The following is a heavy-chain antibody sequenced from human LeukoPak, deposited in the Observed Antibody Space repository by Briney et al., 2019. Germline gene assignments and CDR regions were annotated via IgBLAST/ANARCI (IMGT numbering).Heavy chain of an antibody. CDR2: IIPIFGTA. J-gene: IGHJ3*02. D-gene: IGHD3-22*01. V-gene: IGHV1-69*05. CDR3: ARNHYYDSSGYYLLDAFDI. Sequence: SVKVSCKASGGTFSSYAISWVRQAPGQGLEWMRRIIPIFGTANYAQKFQGRVTITTDESTSTAYMELSSLRSEDTAVYYCARNHYYDSSGYYLLDAFDIWGQGTMVTVSS. CDR1: GGTFSSYA.